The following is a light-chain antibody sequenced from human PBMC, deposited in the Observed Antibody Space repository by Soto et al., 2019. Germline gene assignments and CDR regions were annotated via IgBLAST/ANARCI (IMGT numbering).Light chain of an antibody. Sequence: QSALTQPASVSGSPGQSITISCTGTSSDVGSYNLVSWYQHHPGKAPKLMIYEGTKRPSGLSKRFSGSKSGNTASLTISGLRADDEADYYCCSYARSSTYVFGTGTKLTVL. CDR2: EGT. CDR3: CSYARSSTYV. CDR1: SSDVGSYNL. J-gene: IGLJ1*01. V-gene: IGLV2-23*01.